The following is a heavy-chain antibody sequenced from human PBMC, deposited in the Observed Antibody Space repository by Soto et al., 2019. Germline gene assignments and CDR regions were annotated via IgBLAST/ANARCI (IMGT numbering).Heavy chain of an antibody. Sequence: ASVKVSCKASGYTFSDYYIHWVRQAPGQGLEWMGWINPNSGGTKYAPRFQGGVTMNRGTSITTAYMELSRLRSGDTAVYYCARGPATAKPEGVDFWGQGTLGTVSS. CDR2: INPNSGGT. D-gene: IGHD1-1*01. J-gene: IGHJ4*02. CDR1: GYTFSDYY. V-gene: IGHV1-2*02. CDR3: ARGPATAKPEGVDF.